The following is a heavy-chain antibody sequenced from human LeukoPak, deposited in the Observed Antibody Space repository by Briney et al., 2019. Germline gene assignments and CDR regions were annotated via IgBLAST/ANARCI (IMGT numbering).Heavy chain of an antibody. V-gene: IGHV3-48*03. CDR2: ISDVGATQ. J-gene: IGHJ3*02. Sequence: GGSLRLSCAASGFTFSNYELNWVRQAPGKGLEWVSYISDVGATQHYADSVKGRFTISRDNVKNSVFLQMKSLTAEDTAVYYCARDRSKVTAYDDALDMWGQGTMVIVSS. CDR1: GFTFSNYE. CDR3: ARDRSKVTAYDDALDM. D-gene: IGHD2-21*02.